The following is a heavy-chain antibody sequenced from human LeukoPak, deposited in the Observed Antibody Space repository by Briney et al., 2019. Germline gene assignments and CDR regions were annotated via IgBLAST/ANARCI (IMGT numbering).Heavy chain of an antibody. V-gene: IGHV3-49*04. CDR2: IRSKAYRGTT. J-gene: IGHJ6*02. CDR1: GFNFGDHA. Sequence: GGSLRLSCTTSGFNFGDHAMTWVRQAPGKGLEWVGFIRSKAYRGTTEYAASVKGRFTISRDDSKSVVYLQMNSLKSEDTAVYYCSRGPIQLWVHNGVDVWGQGTTVTVS. CDR3: SRGPIQLWVHNGVDV. D-gene: IGHD5-18*01.